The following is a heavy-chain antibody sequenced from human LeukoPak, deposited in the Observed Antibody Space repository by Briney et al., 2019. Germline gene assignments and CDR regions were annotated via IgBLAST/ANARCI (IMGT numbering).Heavy chain of an antibody. Sequence: GGSLRLSCAASGFTFSGYGMHWVRQAPGKGLEGVAVISSDGSNKYYAHSVKGRFTISRDNSKNTLYLQMNSLRAEDTAVYYCAKDRAAAGIGGCYYWGQRALVT. CDR1: GFTFSGYG. CDR2: ISSDGSNK. CDR3: AKDRAAAGIGGCYY. J-gene: IGHJ4*02. D-gene: IGHD6-13*01. V-gene: IGHV3-30*18.